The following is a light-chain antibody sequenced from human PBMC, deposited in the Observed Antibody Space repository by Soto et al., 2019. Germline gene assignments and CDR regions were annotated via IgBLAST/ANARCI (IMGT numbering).Light chain of an antibody. CDR1: QSVNSF. CDR3: QQRDNWPT. CDR2: DAS. Sequence: EIVLTQSPATLSLSPGEIATLSCRASQSVNSFLAWYQHKPGQAPRLLINDASNRATGIPARFSAGGSGTDFTLTISSLEPEDFAVYYCQQRDNWPTFGQGTKLEIK. V-gene: IGKV3-11*01. J-gene: IGKJ2*01.